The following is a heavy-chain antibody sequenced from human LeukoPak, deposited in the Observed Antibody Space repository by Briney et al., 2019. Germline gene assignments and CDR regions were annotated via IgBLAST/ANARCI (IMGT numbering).Heavy chain of an antibody. V-gene: IGHV1-8*01. D-gene: IGHD7-27*01. Sequence: GASVHVSCKASGYTFTSYDINWVRQATGKGLEWMGWMSPSSGNTGYAQKFQGRFTMSRSNSISTAYMELSSLRSEDTAVYYCATSPPNWGFDNWGQGTLVTVSS. CDR3: ATSPPNWGFDN. CDR2: MSPSSGNT. CDR1: GYTFTSYD. J-gene: IGHJ4*02.